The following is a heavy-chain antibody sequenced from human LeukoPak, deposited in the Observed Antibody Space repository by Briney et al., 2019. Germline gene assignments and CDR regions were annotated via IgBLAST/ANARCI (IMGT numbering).Heavy chain of an antibody. CDR2: ITSSGDST. V-gene: IGHV3-23*01. D-gene: IGHD3-9*01. Sequence: PGGSLRLSCAASGFTFSSYAMSWVRQAPGKGLEWVSDITSSGDSTYYADSVKGRFTISRDNPKNTLYLQMNSLRAEDTAIYYCVKEYFGFAFDYWGPGTVVTVSS. CDR1: GFTFSSYA. CDR3: VKEYFGFAFDY. J-gene: IGHJ4*02.